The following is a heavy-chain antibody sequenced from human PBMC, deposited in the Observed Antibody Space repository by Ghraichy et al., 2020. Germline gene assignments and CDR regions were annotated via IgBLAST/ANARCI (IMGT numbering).Heavy chain of an antibody. CDR2: INSDGSST. Sequence: GESLNISCAASGFTFSRYWMHWVRQDPGKGLVWVSRINSDGSSTNYADSVKGRFTISRDNAKNTLYLQMNSLRAEDTAVYYCARAGGYNLLDYWGQGTLVTVSS. J-gene: IGHJ4*02. D-gene: IGHD5-24*01. V-gene: IGHV3-74*01. CDR3: ARAGGYNLLDY. CDR1: GFTFSRYW.